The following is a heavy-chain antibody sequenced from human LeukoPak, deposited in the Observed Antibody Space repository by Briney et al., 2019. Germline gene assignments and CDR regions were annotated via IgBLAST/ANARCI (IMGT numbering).Heavy chain of an antibody. J-gene: IGHJ3*02. CDR2: IYPGDSDT. CDR3: ARLRYCSGGSCYDAFDI. D-gene: IGHD2-15*01. V-gene: IGHV5-51*01. CDR1: GYSFTSYW. Sequence: RGESLKISCKGSGYSFTSYWIGWVRQMPGKGLEWMGIIYPGDSDTRYSPSFQGQVTISADKSISTAYLQWSSLKASDTAMYYCARLRYCSGGSCYDAFDIWGQGTMVTVSS.